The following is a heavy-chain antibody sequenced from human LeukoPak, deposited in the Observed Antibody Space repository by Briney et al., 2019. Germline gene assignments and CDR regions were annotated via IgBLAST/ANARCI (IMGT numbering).Heavy chain of an antibody. CDR3: AKDIQGSY. J-gene: IGHJ4*02. CDR1: GFIFGNHA. D-gene: IGHD2-21*01. V-gene: IGHV3-23*01. Sequence: PGGSLRLSCAASGFIFGNHAMSWVRQAPGKGLEWVSLVSSSGANTYYADSVKGRFTISRDNSKNTVYLQMNSLRAEDTAIYYCAKDIQGSYWGQGTLVTVSS. CDR2: VSSSGANT.